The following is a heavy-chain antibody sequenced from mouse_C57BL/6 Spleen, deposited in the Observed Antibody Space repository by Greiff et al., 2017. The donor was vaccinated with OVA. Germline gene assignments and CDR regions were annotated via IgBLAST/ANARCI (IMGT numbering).Heavy chain of an antibody. J-gene: IGHJ2*01. V-gene: IGHV1-52*01. CDR3: ARWGSNYLDD. D-gene: IGHD5-1*01. Sequence: QVHVKQPGAELVRPGSSVKLSCKASGYTFTSYWMHWVKQRPIQGLEWIGNIDPSDSETHYNQKFKDKATLTVDKSSSTAYMQLSSLTSEDSAVYYCARWGSNYLDDWGQGTTLTVSS. CDR2: IDPSDSET. CDR1: GYTFTSYW.